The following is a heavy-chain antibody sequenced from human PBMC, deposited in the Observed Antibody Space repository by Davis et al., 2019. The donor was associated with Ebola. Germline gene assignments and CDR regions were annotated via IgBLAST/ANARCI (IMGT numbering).Heavy chain of an antibody. CDR2: IYPGDSDT. CDR3: ARQGGGSGRLTSFDY. J-gene: IGHJ4*02. D-gene: IGHD1-26*01. Sequence: GESLKISCQGSGYNFRDYWIVWVRQMPGKGLEWMGNIYPGDSDTRYSPSFQGQVTLSADKSRPTAYLQWRRLKASHTAMYYCARQGGGSGRLTSFDYWGQGTLITVSS. CDR1: GYNFRDYW. V-gene: IGHV5-51*01.